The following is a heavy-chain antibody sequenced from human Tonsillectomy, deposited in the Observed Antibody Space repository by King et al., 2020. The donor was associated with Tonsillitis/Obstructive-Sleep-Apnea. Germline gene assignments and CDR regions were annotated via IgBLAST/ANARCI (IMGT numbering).Heavy chain of an antibody. J-gene: IGHJ4*02. Sequence: VQLQQWGAGLLKPSETLSLTCTVYGGSFRGYYWSWIRQSPRKGLEWIGEIDDSGSAIYNPSLESRVTISVDTSKNQFSLKLTSVTAADTAVDFCSRTPPGRFCSGGSCHRARRDFDSWGQGTLVTVSS. V-gene: IGHV4-34*01. CDR1: GGSFRGYY. D-gene: IGHD2-15*01. CDR2: IDDSGSA. CDR3: SRTPPGRFCSGGSCHRARRDFDS.